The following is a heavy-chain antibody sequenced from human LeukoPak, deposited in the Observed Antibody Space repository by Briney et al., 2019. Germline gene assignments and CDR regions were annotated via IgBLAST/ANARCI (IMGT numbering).Heavy chain of an antibody. V-gene: IGHV4-39*01. CDR2: IYYSGSA. D-gene: IGHD2-2*01. CDR1: GGSISSSSYY. J-gene: IGHJ4*02. CDR3: ARLPAAKVFFDY. Sequence: SETLSLTCTVSGGSISSSSYYWGWIRQPPGKGLEWIGSIYYSGSAYYNPSLKSRVTISVDTSKNQFSLKLSSVTAADTAVYYCARLPAAKVFFDYWGQGTLVTVSS.